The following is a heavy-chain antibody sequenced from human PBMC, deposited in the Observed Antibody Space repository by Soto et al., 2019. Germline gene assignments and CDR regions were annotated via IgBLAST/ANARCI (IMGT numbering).Heavy chain of an antibody. CDR2: IYYSGST. Sequence: PSETLSLTCTVSGGSISSSSYYWGWIRQPPGKGLEWIGSIYYSGSTNYNPSLKSRVTMSIDSSKTQFSLNLTSVTAADSAIYYCARARADSAGSSLGRRLDVWGQGTTVTVSS. D-gene: IGHD3-10*01. J-gene: IGHJ6*02. CDR1: GGSISSSSYY. V-gene: IGHV4-39*07. CDR3: ARARADSAGSSLGRRLDV.